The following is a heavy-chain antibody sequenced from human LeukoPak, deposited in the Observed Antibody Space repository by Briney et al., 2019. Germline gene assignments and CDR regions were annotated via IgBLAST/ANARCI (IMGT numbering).Heavy chain of an antibody. CDR2: ISWNSGSI. CDR3: AKGRLITVTSGWDFDY. V-gene: IGHV3-9*01. D-gene: IGHD4-17*01. CDR1: GFTFDDYA. J-gene: IGHJ4*02. Sequence: GGSLRLSCAASGFTFDDYAMHWVQQAPGKGLEWVSGISWNSGSIGYADSVKGRFTISRDNAKNSLYLQMNSLRAEDTALYYCAKGRLITVTSGWDFDYWGQGTLVTVSS.